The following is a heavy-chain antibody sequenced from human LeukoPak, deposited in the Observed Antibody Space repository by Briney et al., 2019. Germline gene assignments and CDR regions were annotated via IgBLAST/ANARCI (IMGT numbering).Heavy chain of an antibody. Sequence: GGSLRLSCAASGFTFSSYWIGWVRQAPGKRLEWVANMNIDGSEKYYADSAKGRFTISRDNARNSVYLQMNSLRVEDTAVYYCARDPVEWELLLDYWGQGTLVTVSS. CDR1: GFTFSSYW. J-gene: IGHJ4*02. CDR2: MNIDGSEK. V-gene: IGHV3-7*01. CDR3: ARDPVEWELLLDY. D-gene: IGHD1-26*01.